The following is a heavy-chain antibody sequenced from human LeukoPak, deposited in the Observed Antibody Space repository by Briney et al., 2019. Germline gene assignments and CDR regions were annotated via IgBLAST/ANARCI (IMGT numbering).Heavy chain of an antibody. Sequence: GASVKVSCKASGYTFTIYYMHWVRQAPGQGLEWMGIINPSGGSTSYAQKFQGRVSMTRDMSTSTVYMELSSLRSEDTAVYYCARDDDIGATPWGQGTLVTVSS. J-gene: IGHJ5*02. CDR2: INPSGGST. CDR1: GYTFTIYY. V-gene: IGHV1-46*01. D-gene: IGHD3-9*01. CDR3: ARDDDIGATP.